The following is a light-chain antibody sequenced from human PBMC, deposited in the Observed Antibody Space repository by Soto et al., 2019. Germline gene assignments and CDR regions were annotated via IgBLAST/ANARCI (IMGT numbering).Light chain of an antibody. CDR3: CSYAGTTHV. Sequence: QSALTQPPSVSGSPGQSVTISCTGTSSDIGGCNYVSWYQQLPGKAPKLMIYDVSKRPSGVPDRFSGSNSGNTASLTISGLQAEDEADYYCCSYAGTTHVFGTGTKLTVL. CDR1: SSDIGGCNY. V-gene: IGLV2-11*01. J-gene: IGLJ1*01. CDR2: DVS.